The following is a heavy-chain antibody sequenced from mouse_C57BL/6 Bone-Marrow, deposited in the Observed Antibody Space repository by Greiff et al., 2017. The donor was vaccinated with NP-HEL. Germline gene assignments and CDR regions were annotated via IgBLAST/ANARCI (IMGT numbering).Heavy chain of an antibody. V-gene: IGHV1-80*01. CDR3: ARGAY. CDR1: GYEFSNYR. Sequence: QVQLHQSGAELVKPGASVKISCKASGYEFSNYRMNWVKQRHGKGLEWIGQIYPGDGDTSYNGKFKDKATLTADKSSSTAYMQLSRLTSEDSAVYFCARGAYWGQGTLVTVSA. J-gene: IGHJ3*01. CDR2: IYPGDGDT.